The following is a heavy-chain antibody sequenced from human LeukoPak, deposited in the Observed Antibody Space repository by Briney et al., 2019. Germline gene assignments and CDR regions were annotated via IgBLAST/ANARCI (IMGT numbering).Heavy chain of an antibody. J-gene: IGHJ4*02. V-gene: IGHV4-4*02. D-gene: IGHD3-22*01. CDR2: IYHSGST. CDR1: GGSISSSNW. Sequence: SETLSLTCAVSGGSISSSNWWSWVRQPPGKGLEWIGEIYHSGSTNYNPSLKSRVTISVDKSKNQFSLKLSSVAAADTAVYYCARDRYYDSSGYYAFDYWGQGTLVTVSS. CDR3: ARDRYYDSSGYYAFDY.